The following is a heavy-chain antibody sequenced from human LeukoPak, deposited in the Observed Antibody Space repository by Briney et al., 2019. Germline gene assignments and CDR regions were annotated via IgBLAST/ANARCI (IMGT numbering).Heavy chain of an antibody. Sequence: GGSLRLSCAASGFTFSSYAMSWGRQAPGKGLEWVSAISGSGASTYYADSVKGRFTISRDNSKNTLYLQMSSLRAEDTAVFYCAKRGVDFVVVVAATSFDSWGQGTLVTVSS. CDR2: ISGSGAST. D-gene: IGHD2-15*01. J-gene: IGHJ4*02. V-gene: IGHV3-23*01. CDR3: AKRGVDFVVVVAATSFDS. CDR1: GFTFSSYA.